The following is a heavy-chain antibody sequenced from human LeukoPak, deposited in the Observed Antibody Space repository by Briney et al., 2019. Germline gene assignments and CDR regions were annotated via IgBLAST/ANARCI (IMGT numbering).Heavy chain of an antibody. Sequence: GGSLRLSCAASGFTFSDYYMSWIRQAPGKGLEWVSYISSSSNYTNYADSVKGRCTISRDNAKNSLYLQMNSLRAEETAVYYCASGPPQSHSSGWWPLGYWGQGTLVTVSS. D-gene: IGHD6-19*01. CDR2: ISSSSNYT. V-gene: IGHV3-11*03. CDR3: ASGPPQSHSSGWWPLGY. CDR1: GFTFSDYY. J-gene: IGHJ4*02.